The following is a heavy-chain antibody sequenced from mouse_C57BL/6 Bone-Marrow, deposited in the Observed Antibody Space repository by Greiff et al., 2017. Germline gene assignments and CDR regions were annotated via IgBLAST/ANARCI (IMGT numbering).Heavy chain of an antibody. Sequence: DVKLVESGGGLVQPGGSLKLSCAASGFTFSDYYMYWVRQTPEKRLEWVAYISNGGGSTYYPDTVKGRFTISRDNAKNTLYLQMCRLKSEDTAMYYCARQRDHYFDYWGQGTTLTVSS. CDR1: GFTFSDYY. V-gene: IGHV5-12*01. D-gene: IGHD3-3*01. CDR2: ISNGGGST. J-gene: IGHJ2*01. CDR3: ARQRDHYFDY.